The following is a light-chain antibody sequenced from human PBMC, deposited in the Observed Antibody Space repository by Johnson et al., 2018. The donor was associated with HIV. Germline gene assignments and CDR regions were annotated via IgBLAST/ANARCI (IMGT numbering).Light chain of an antibody. Sequence: LTQPPSVSAAPGQKVTISCSGSSSNIGNNYVSWYQQLPGTAPKLLIYDNNKRPSGIPDRFSGSKSGTSATLGITGLQTGDEADYYCGTWDSSLSADVFGTGTKVTVL. CDR3: GTWDSSLSADV. CDR2: DNN. V-gene: IGLV1-51*01. CDR1: SSNIGNNY. J-gene: IGLJ1*01.